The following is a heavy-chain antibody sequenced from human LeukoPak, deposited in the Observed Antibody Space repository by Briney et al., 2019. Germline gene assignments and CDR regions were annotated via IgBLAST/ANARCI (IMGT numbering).Heavy chain of an antibody. CDR3: ARSPRYYYDSSGLGVNWFDP. CDR2: INPNSGGT. V-gene: IGHV1-2*02. Sequence: ASVKVSCKASGYTFTGYHMHWVRQAPGQGLEWMGWINPNSGGTNYAQKFQGRVTMTRDTSISTAYMELSRLRSDDTAVYYCARSPRYYYDSSGLGVNWFDPWGQGTLVTVSS. J-gene: IGHJ5*02. D-gene: IGHD3-22*01. CDR1: GYTFTGYH.